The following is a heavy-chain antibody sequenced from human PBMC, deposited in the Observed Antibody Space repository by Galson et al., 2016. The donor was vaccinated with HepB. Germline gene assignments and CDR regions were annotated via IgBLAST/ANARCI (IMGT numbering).Heavy chain of an antibody. CDR1: GGFLNARY. Sequence: SETLSLTCTVSGGFLNARYWSWIRQPPGKGLQWIGFVYYSGDTHYSPSLESRVTISIDASKNQFSLKLRSLTAADTAVYYCARLSPGRFYYYGVDVWGQGTTVTVSS. CDR3: ARLSPGRFYYYGVDV. J-gene: IGHJ6*02. CDR2: VYYSGDT. D-gene: IGHD3-10*01. V-gene: IGHV4-59*11.